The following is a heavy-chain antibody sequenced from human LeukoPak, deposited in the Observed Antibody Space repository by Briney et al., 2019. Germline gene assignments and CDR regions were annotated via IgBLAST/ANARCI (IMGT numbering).Heavy chain of an antibody. Sequence: PGGSLRLSCAASGFTFSSYSMNWVRQPPGKGLEWIGTIYHSGTTYYNPSLKGRLTISVDTSKNQFSLRLSSVTAADTAVYYCARTTVTTPSRGPFGYWGRGTLLTVSS. D-gene: IGHD4-11*01. CDR3: ARTTVTTPSRGPFGY. CDR1: GFTFSSYS. CDR2: IYHSGTT. J-gene: IGHJ4*02. V-gene: IGHV4-38-2*01.